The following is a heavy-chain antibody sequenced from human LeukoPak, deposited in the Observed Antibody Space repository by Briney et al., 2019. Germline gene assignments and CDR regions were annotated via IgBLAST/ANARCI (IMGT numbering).Heavy chain of an antibody. J-gene: IGHJ6*03. CDR1: GFTFSHYG. V-gene: IGHV3-23*01. D-gene: IGHD1-26*01. CDR2: ISGSGYST. CDR3: ARDPYSGAYYEGYYYYYMDV. Sequence: GGSLRLSCAASGFTFSHYGMSWVRQAPGKGLEWVSAISGSGYSTYYADSVKGRFTISRDNSKNTLYLQMNSLRPEDTAVYYCARDPYSGAYYEGYYYYYMDVWGKGTTVTVSS.